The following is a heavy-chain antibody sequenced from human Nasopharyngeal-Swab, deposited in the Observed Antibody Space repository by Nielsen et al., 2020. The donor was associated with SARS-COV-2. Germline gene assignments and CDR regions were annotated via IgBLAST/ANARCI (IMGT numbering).Heavy chain of an antibody. CDR1: GGSFSGYY. D-gene: IGHD6-13*01. Sequence: SETLSLTCAVYGGSFSGYYWSWIRQPPGKGLEWIGEINHSGSTNYNPSLKSRVTISVDTSKNQFSLKLSSVTAADTAVYYCAKAAAGIFDYWGQGTLVTVSS. CDR2: INHSGST. V-gene: IGHV4-34*01. CDR3: AKAAAGIFDY. J-gene: IGHJ4*02.